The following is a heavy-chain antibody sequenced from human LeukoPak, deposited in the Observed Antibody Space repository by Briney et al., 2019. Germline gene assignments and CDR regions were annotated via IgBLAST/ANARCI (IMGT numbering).Heavy chain of an antibody. Sequence: ASVKVSCMACGYTFTRYPMNGVRQAPGQGVEWVGWINTDTGNPKYAQSFRGRFVFPLDTSVRTAYVQFSSQQAEDSAVYYYARGRLAGYLRGFDYWGQGTLVTVSS. V-gene: IGHV7-4-1*02. CDR3: ARGRLAGYLRGFDY. D-gene: IGHD5-18*01. J-gene: IGHJ4*02. CDR1: GYTFTRYP. CDR2: INTDTGNP.